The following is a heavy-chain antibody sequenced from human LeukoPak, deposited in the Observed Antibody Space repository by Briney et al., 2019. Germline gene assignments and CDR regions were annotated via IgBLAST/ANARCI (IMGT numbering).Heavy chain of an antibody. CDR3: ARDVGSGRNVNDAFDI. J-gene: IGHJ3*02. Sequence: SETLSLTCTVSGGSISSYYWSWIRQPAGKGLEWIGRIYTSGSTNYNPSLKSRLTMSVDTSKNQFSLKLSSVTAADTAICYCARDVGSGRNVNDAFDIWGQGTMVTVSS. D-gene: IGHD3-10*01. V-gene: IGHV4-4*07. CDR1: GGSISSYY. CDR2: IYTSGST.